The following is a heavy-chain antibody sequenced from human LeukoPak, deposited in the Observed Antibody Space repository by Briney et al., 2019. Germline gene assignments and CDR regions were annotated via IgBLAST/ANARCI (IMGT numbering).Heavy chain of an antibody. V-gene: IGHV4-39*07. J-gene: IGHJ6*03. CDR3: ARGGYSYGLSYYYYMDV. CDR1: GGSISSSAYH. D-gene: IGHD5-18*01. CDR2: IHIGGST. Sequence: SETLSLTCTVSGGSISSSAYHWGWIRQPPGKGLEWIGSIHIGGSTYYNPSFKSRVTISVDTSKNQFSLKLSSVTAADTAVYYCARGGYSYGLSYYYYMDVWGKGTTVTISS.